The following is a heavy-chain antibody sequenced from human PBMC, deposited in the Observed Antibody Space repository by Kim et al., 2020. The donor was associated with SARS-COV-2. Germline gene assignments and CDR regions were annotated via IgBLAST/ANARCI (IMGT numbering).Heavy chain of an antibody. D-gene: IGHD1-26*01. V-gene: IGHV1-18*01. CDR2: GNT. Sequence: GNTTYARELQGRVTMTTGTSTSTAYMELRSLRSDDTAVYYCARGYSGKDYWGQGTLVTVSS. J-gene: IGHJ4*02. CDR3: ARGYSGKDY.